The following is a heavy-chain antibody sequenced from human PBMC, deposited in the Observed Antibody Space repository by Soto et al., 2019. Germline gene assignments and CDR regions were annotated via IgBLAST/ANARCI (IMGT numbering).Heavy chain of an antibody. J-gene: IGHJ5*02. D-gene: IGHD1-20*01. CDR2: ISGSGGRT. V-gene: IGHV3-23*01. CDR1: GLTFSIYA. CDR3: SKGARQYNWHNNWFDP. Sequence: GGSLRPACAASGLTFSIYAMSWVRQAPGEGLEWVSAISGSGGRTYYAHSVKGRFTISRDNSKNTLYLQMNSLRAEDTAVYYCSKGARQYNWHNNWFDPWGQGTLGTVSS.